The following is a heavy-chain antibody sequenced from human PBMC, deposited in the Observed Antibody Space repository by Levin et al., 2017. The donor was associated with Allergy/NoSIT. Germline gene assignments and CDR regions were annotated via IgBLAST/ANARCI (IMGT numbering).Heavy chain of an antibody. J-gene: IGHJ4*02. V-gene: IGHV4-59*01. Sequence: SETLSLTCTVSGGSISSYYWSWIRQPPGKGLEWIGYIYYSGSTNYNPSLKSRVTISVDTSKNQFSLKLSSVTAADTAVYYCARVGNWNCFDYWGQGTLVTVSS. CDR1: GGSISSYY. D-gene: IGHD1-7*01. CDR2: IYYSGST. CDR3: ARVGNWNCFDY.